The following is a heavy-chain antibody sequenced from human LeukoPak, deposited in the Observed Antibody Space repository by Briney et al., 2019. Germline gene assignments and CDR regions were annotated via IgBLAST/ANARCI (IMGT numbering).Heavy chain of an antibody. V-gene: IGHV3-7*01. CDR1: GFIFSRYW. J-gene: IGHJ3*01. D-gene: IGHD6-19*01. CDR2: INQDESER. CDR3: ARYGNGEWLAHYAFGV. Sequence: PGGSLRLSCATSGFIFSRYWMSWVRQAPGKGLEWVANINQDESERNYVDSVKGRFTISRDNAKNSLDLQMNSLRAEDTAVYYCARYGNGEWLAHYAFGVWGQGTMVTVAS.